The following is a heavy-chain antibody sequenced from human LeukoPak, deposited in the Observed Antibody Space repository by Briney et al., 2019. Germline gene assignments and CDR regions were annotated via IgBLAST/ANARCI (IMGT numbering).Heavy chain of an antibody. CDR2: IKQDGTEK. CDR3: ARQRWIQLWYFDY. Sequence: PGGSLRLSCAASGLTFNNYWMSWVRQAPGKGLEWVANIKQDGTEKNYVDSVKGRYTISRDNTRNSLYLQMKSLRADDAAVYYCARQRWIQLWYFDYWGQGALVTVSS. D-gene: IGHD5-18*01. J-gene: IGHJ4*02. V-gene: IGHV3-7*05. CDR1: GLTFNNYW.